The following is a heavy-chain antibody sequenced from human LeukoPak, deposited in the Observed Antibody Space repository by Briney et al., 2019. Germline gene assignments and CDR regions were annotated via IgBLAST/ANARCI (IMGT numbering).Heavy chain of an antibody. CDR1: GGSISSSNW. D-gene: IGHD3-22*01. V-gene: IGHV4-4*02. J-gene: IGHJ6*03. CDR3: ARLLLHLGYDSSGNYYYYYYMDV. Sequence: PSGTLSLTCAVSGGSISSSNWWSWVRQPPGKGLEWIGEIYHSGSTNYNPSLKSRVTISVDKSKNQFSLRLSSVTAADTAVYYCARLLLHLGYDSSGNYYYYYYMDVWGKGTTVTISS. CDR2: IYHSGST.